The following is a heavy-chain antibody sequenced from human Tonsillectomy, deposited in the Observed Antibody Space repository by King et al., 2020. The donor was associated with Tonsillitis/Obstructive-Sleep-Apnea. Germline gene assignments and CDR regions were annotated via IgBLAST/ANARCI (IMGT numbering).Heavy chain of an antibody. V-gene: IGHV3-23*04. CDR2: ISGSGATT. CDR3: ANISSCEFLRYLDY. J-gene: IGHJ4*02. CDR1: GFTFSTYA. D-gene: IGHD2-21*01. Sequence: VQLVESGGLLLQPGGSLRLSCAASGFTFSTYAMSWVRQAPGKGLEWVSSISGSGATTYYADSVKGRLTISRDNSKNTLYLQMNTLRAEDTAIYYCANISSCEFLRYLDYWGQGTLVTVYS.